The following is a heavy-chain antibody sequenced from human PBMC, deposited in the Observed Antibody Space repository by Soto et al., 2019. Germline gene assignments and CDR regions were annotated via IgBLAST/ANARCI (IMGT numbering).Heavy chain of an antibody. J-gene: IGHJ5*02. CDR2: IYPSGNT. D-gene: IGHD2-2*02. CDR3: VDHTAAHNWLDP. Sequence: SETLSLTCGVSGSSVSSGFYWAWIRQSPGAGLEWLGSIYPSGNTYYNPSLRGRITISVDTSKNHFSLTLTSVTAADTARYYCVDHTAAHNWLDPWGQGTLVTVYS. V-gene: IGHV4-38-2*01. CDR1: GSSVSSGFY.